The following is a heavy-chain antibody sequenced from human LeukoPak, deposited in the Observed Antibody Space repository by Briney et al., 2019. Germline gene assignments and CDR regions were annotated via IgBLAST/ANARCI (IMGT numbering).Heavy chain of an antibody. CDR2: IYTSGGTT. J-gene: IGHJ4*02. Sequence: GASVKVSCKTSGYTFTDYYIHWVRQAHGQGHEWIGIIYTSGGTTDTSRTFQGRVTVTRDTSTSTVYMELRTLTSEDTAIYYCIREFHGGYFDYWGQGTLVTVSS. V-gene: IGHV1-46*01. CDR3: IREFHGGYFDY. CDR1: GYTFTDYY. D-gene: IGHD3-16*01.